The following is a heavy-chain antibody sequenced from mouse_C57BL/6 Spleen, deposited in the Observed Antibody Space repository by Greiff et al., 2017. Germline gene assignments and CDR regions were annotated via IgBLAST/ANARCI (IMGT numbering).Heavy chain of an antibody. Sequence: EVQLQQSGPELVKPGASVKMSCKASGYTFTDYNMHWVKQSHGKSLEWIGYINPNNGGTSYNQKFKGKATLTVNKSSSTAYMELRSLTSEDSAVYYGARQGDGVAYWYFDVWGTGTTVTVSS. V-gene: IGHV1-22*01. CDR3: ARQGDGVAYWYFDV. J-gene: IGHJ1*03. D-gene: IGHD1-1*02. CDR2: INPNNGGT. CDR1: GYTFTDYN.